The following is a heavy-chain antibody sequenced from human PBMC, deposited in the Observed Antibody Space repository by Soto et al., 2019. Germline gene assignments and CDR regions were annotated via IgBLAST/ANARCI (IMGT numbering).Heavy chain of an antibody. V-gene: IGHV1-18*01. D-gene: IGHD1-26*01. CDR1: GYSFSSYG. CDR2: IRPYTGDT. J-gene: IGHJ6*03. Sequence: QAQLVQSGAEVKKPGASVKVSCKASGYSFSSYGIVWVRQAPGQGLEWMGWIRPYTGDTNSSQKFQGRVTMTTDTSTSTAYMELRSLRSDVTAVYFCARRAEDLYYYYMDVWGKGTTVTVSS. CDR3: ARRAEDLYYYYMDV.